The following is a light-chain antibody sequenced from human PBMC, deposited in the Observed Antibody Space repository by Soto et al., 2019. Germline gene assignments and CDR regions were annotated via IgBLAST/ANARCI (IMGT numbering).Light chain of an antibody. V-gene: IGKV3-20*01. CDR1: QSVSSSY. Sequence: EIVLTQSPGTLSLSPGERATLSCRASQSVSSSYLAWYQQKPGQAPRLLIYGASSRATGIPDRFSGSGSGPVFTLTISRLEPEDFAVYYCQQYGISPTWTFGQGTKVEIK. CDR2: GAS. CDR3: QQYGISPTWT. J-gene: IGKJ1*01.